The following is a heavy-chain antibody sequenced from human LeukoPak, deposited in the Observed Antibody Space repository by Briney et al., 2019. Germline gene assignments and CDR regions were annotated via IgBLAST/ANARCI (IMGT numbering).Heavy chain of an antibody. CDR2: ISSSSSTI. D-gene: IGHD1-26*01. CDR3: ARSTKVGSTSSFFDD. V-gene: IGHV3-48*01. J-gene: IGHJ4*02. CDR1: GFTFSGYG. Sequence: QPGRSLRLSCAASGFTFSGYGMHWVRQAPGKGLEWVSWISSSSSTIYYADSVKGRFTISRDNAKNSLYLQMNSLRAEDTAVYYCARSTKVGSTSSFFDDWGQGALVTVSS.